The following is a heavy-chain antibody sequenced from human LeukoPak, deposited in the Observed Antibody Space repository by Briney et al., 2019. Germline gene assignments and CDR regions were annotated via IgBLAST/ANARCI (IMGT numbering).Heavy chain of an antibody. D-gene: IGHD3-10*01. V-gene: IGHV3-20*04. CDR2: INGNGGSR. CDR1: GFIFEDYG. J-gene: IGHJ4*02. Sequence: GGSLRLSCAATGFIFEDYGMTWVRQAPGKGLEWVSSINGNGGSRGYAASVKGRFTISRDNAKNSLYLQMNTLRVEDTAIYYCVRVALYYYGSESYYFFEHWGQGTPVTASS. CDR3: VRVALYYYGSESYYFFEH.